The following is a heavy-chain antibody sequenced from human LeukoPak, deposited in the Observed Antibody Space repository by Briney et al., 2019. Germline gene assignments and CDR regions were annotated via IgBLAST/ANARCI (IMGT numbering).Heavy chain of an antibody. CDR2: IYYSGNT. Sequence: SETLSLTCTVSGGSINRSNYYWGWIRQPPGKGLEWIGSIYYSGNTYYNPSLKSRVTISVDTSKNQCSLRLSSVTAADTAVYYCARLRGATVAHNWFDPWGQGTLVTVSS. CDR1: GGSINRSNYY. V-gene: IGHV4-39*07. CDR3: ARLRGATVAHNWFDP. D-gene: IGHD6-19*01. J-gene: IGHJ5*02.